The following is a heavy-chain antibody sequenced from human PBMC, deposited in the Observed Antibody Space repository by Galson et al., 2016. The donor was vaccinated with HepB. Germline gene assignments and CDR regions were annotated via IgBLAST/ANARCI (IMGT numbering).Heavy chain of an antibody. V-gene: IGHV3-23*01. J-gene: IGHJ4*02. CDR3: TKDGNRKDDY. Sequence: SLRLSCAASGFTFSNYGMHWVRQAPGKGLEWVSDISGSGESTHYRDSVKGRFIISRDNSKNTLSLQMNTLRVEDTAVYYCTKDGNRKDDYWGQGTLVTVSS. CDR2: ISGSGEST. D-gene: IGHD1-26*01. CDR1: GFTFSNYG.